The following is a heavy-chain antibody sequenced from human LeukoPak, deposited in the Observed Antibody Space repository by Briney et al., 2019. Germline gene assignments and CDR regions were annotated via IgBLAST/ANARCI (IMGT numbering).Heavy chain of an antibody. D-gene: IGHD5-24*01. CDR2: IYYSGST. CDR3: ARRERWLHNYFDY. CDR1: GGSISSSSYY. Sequence: SETLSLTCTVSGGSISSSSYYWGWIRQPPGKGLEWIGSIYYSGSTYYNPSLKSRVTISVDTSKNQFSLKLSSVTAADTAVYYCARRERWLHNYFDYWGQGTLVTVSS. V-gene: IGHV4-39*01. J-gene: IGHJ4*02.